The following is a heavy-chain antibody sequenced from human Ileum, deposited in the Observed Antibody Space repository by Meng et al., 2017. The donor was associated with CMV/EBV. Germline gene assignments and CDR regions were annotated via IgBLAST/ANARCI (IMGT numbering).Heavy chain of an antibody. Sequence: SDRSISSSDYNWSLIRQTPGKGLRWIRCIHKSGNTYSGPCLGSRVAISADTSENRFTLKLSSVTAADTAVYHCARRSIRGLWNLFNYWGQGTLVTVSS. J-gene: IGHJ4*02. V-gene: IGHV4-39*01. CDR2: IHKSGNT. CDR1: DRSISSSDYN. CDR3: ARRSIRGLWNLFNY. D-gene: IGHD3-16*01.